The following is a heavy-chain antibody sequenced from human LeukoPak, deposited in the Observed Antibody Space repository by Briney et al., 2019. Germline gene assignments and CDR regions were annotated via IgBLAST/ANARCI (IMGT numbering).Heavy chain of an antibody. CDR3: AKGLSGSYYFDY. D-gene: IGHD1-26*01. CDR2: ISGSGGTT. J-gene: IGHJ4*02. Sequence: GGSLRLSCAASGFTFSSSAMSWVRQAPGKGLEWASGISGSGGTTYYADSVKGRFTISRDNSKNTLYLQINSLRAEDTAVHYCAKGLSGSYYFDYWGQGTLVTVSS. CDR1: GFTFSSSA. V-gene: IGHV3-23*01.